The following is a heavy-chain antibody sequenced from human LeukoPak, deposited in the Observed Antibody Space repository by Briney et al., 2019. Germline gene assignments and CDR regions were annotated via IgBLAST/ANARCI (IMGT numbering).Heavy chain of an antibody. CDR2: IYHSGST. Sequence: SETLSLTCAVSGYSISSGYYWGWIRQPPGKGLEWIGSIYHSGSTYYNPSLKSRVTISVDTSKNQFSLKLSSVTAADTAVYYCAGHGEDIVVVPAAIMYGWFDPWGQGTLVTVSS. CDR3: AGHGEDIVVVPAAIMYGWFDP. CDR1: GYSISSGYY. J-gene: IGHJ5*02. D-gene: IGHD2-2*02. V-gene: IGHV4-38-2*01.